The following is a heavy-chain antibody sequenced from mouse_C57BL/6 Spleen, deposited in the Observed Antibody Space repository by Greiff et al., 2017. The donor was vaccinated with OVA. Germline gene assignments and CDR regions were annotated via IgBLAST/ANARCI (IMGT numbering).Heavy chain of an antibody. CDR3: ARVTTVVEYFDV. CDR1: GYTFTSYG. CDR2: IYPRSGNT. J-gene: IGHJ1*03. D-gene: IGHD1-1*01. V-gene: IGHV1-81*01. Sequence: VQLQESGAELARPGASVKLSCKASGYTFTSYGISWVKQRTGQGLEWIGEIYPRSGNTYYNEKFKGKATLTADKSSSTAYMELRSLTSEDSAVYFCARVTTVVEYFDVWGTGTTVTVSS.